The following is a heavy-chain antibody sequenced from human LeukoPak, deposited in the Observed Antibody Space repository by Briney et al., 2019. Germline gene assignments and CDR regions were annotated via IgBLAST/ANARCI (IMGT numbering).Heavy chain of an antibody. CDR1: GYTFTGYY. CDR3: TRDYSIYYYMDV. V-gene: IGHV1-46*01. Sequence: GASVKVSCKASGYTFTGYYMHWVRQAPGQGLEWMGIINPSGGSTNYAQKFQGRVTMTRDMSTSTVYMELSSLRSEDTAVYYCTRDYSIYYYMDVWGKGTTVTVSS. J-gene: IGHJ6*03. D-gene: IGHD4-11*01. CDR2: INPSGGST.